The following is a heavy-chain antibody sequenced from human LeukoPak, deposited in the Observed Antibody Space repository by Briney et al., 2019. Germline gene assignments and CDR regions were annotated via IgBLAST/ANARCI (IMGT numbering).Heavy chain of an antibody. D-gene: IGHD6-6*01. CDR1: GYTFTSYG. V-gene: IGHV1-18*01. CDR2: ISAYNGNT. J-gene: IGHJ4*02. Sequence: ASVKVSCKASGYTFTSYGISWVRQAPGQGLEWMGWISAYNGNTNYAQKLQGRVTMTTDTSTSTAYMELRSLRSDHTAVYYCARFPLGFGARPFDYWGQGTLVTVSS. CDR3: ARFPLGFGARPFDY.